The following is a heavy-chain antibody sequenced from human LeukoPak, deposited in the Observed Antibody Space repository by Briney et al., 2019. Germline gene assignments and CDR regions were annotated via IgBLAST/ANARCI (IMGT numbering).Heavy chain of an antibody. J-gene: IGHJ6*04. Sequence: GASVKVSCKASGYTFTSYGISWVRQAPGQGLEWMGWISAYNGNTNYAQKLQGRVTMTTDTSTSTAYMELRSLISDDTAVYYCARTQDIVVVPAAIQPSLGYGMDVWGKGTTVTVSS. CDR3: ARTQDIVVVPAAIQPSLGYGMDV. CDR1: GYTFTSYG. CDR2: ISAYNGNT. D-gene: IGHD2-2*02. V-gene: IGHV1-18*04.